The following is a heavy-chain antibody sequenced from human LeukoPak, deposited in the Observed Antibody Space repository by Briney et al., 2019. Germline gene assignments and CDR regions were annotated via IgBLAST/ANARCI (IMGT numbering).Heavy chain of an antibody. V-gene: IGHV3-48*02. Sequence: GGSLRLSCAASGFTFSSYSMNWVRQAPGKGLEWVSYISSSSSTIYYADSVKGRFTTSRDNAKNSLYLQMNSLRDEDTAGYYCARAMFGGATITFDYWGEGTLVTVSS. D-gene: IGHD3-16*01. CDR1: GFTFSSYS. CDR3: ARAMFGGATITFDY. J-gene: IGHJ4*02. CDR2: ISSSSSTI.